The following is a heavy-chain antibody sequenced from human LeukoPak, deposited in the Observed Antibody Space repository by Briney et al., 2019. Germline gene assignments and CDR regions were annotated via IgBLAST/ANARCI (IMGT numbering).Heavy chain of an antibody. CDR2: MSYDGSDN. CDR3: ARGSRWLQLGPFDY. J-gene: IGHJ4*02. D-gene: IGHD5-24*01. CDR1: GFTFSSYT. V-gene: IGHV3-30*01. Sequence: GGSLRLSCAASGFTFSSYTMHWVRQAPGKGLEPVAVMSYDGSDNYYADSVKGRFTISRDNSRTTVYLQMNSLRAEDTAVYYCARGSRWLQLGPFDYWGQGTLVTVSS.